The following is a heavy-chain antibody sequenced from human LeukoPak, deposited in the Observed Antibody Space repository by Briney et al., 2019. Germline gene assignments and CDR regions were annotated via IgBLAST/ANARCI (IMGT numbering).Heavy chain of an antibody. CDR1: GFSFSTYG. J-gene: IGHJ6*03. CDR2: IHKNAIT. Sequence: GGSLRLSCAASGFSFSTYGMHWVRQAPGKGLEWVSVIHKNAITYYADTVKGRFTISRDNSKNMLYLQMNRLRAEDTAVYYCARSLRVRGVPDYMDVWGKGTTVTISS. V-gene: IGHV3-53*01. D-gene: IGHD3-10*01. CDR3: ARSLRVRGVPDYMDV.